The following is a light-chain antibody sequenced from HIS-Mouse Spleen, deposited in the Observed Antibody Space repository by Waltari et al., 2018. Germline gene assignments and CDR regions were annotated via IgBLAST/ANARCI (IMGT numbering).Light chain of an antibody. V-gene: IGLV2-23*01. Sequence: QSALTQPASVSGSPGQSITISCTGTSSDVGSYTLVSWYHQHPGKAPKLRIYEGSKRPSGVSNRFSGSKSGNTASLTISGLQAEDEADYYCCSYAGSSTLVFGGGTKLTVL. J-gene: IGLJ3*02. CDR2: EGS. CDR1: SSDVGSYTL. CDR3: CSYAGSSTLV.